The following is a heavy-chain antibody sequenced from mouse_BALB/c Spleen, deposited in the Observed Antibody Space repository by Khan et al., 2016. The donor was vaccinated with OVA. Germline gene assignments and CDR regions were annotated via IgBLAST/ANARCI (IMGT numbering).Heavy chain of an antibody. J-gene: IGHJ1*01. CDR1: GYTFTNYG. CDR2: INTYTGEP. CDR3: TGGGYWYIDV. V-gene: IGHV9-3-1*01. Sequence: QIQLVQSGPELKKPGETVKISCKASGYTFTNYGMNWVKQAPGKGLKWMGWINTYTGEPTYADDFKGRFAFSLESSASPAYLQINNLKNEDTATYCCTGGGYWYIDVWGAGTTVTVSS.